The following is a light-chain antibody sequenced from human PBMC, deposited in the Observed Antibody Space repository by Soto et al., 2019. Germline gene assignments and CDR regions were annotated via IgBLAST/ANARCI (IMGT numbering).Light chain of an antibody. CDR2: DES. V-gene: IGKV1-5*01. J-gene: IGKJ1*01. Sequence: DIQMTQFPSALSACVGDRVNITCRASQYVSTWLAWYQQKPGKAPKVLIYDESKLESGVPSRFSGSGSGTEFTLTISSLQPDDFATYYCQQYNTYSRTFGQGTKVDIK. CDR1: QYVSTW. CDR3: QQYNTYSRT.